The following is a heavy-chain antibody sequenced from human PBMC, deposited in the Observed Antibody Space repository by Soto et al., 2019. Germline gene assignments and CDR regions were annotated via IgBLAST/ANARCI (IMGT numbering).Heavy chain of an antibody. Sequence: QLQLQESGPGLVKPAETLSLKCAVSGGSVSSGNYFWGWIRQPPGKGLEWIGNIYYNGDTYYRPSLKSRVTMTVDTAQNQYSLRLTSVTAADTAVYYGARRLIDNWNKGHAFDFWGKGTLVTFSS. J-gene: IGHJ3*01. CDR1: GGSVSSGNYF. V-gene: IGHV4-39*01. D-gene: IGHD1-20*01. CDR3: ARRLIDNWNKGHAFDF. CDR2: IYYNGDT.